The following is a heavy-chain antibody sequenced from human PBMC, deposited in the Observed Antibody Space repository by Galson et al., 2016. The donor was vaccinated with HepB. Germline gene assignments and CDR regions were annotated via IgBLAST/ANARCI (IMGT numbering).Heavy chain of an antibody. CDR2: VSNSSTYV. CDR3: ARSPGWYFDV. Sequence: SLRLSCAASGFTFDNYTMNWLRQAPGKGLEWVSSVSNSSTYVYYADSVEGRFTISRDNAKNSLYLEMNSLRVEDTAVFYCARSPGWYFDVWGRGTLVTVSS. J-gene: IGHJ2*01. CDR1: GFTFDNYT. V-gene: IGHV3-21*01.